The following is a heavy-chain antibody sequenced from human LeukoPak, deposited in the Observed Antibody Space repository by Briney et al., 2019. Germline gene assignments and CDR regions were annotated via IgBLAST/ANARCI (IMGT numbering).Heavy chain of an antibody. Sequence: SEGSLRLSCAASGFTFSDYAMHWVRQAPGKGLEWVAVISYDGTNKYYADSVKGRFTISRDNSKNTLYLQMNSLRAEDMALYYCAKAGGDGIVVVTYFDYWGQGTLVTVSS. CDR2: ISYDGTNK. CDR1: GFTFSDYA. D-gene: IGHD3-22*01. CDR3: AKAGGDGIVVVTYFDY. J-gene: IGHJ4*02. V-gene: IGHV3-30-3*01.